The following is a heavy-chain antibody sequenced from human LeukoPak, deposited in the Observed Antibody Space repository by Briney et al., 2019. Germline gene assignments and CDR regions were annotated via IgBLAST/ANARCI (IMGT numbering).Heavy chain of an antibody. Sequence: SETLSLTCAVYGGSFSGYYWSWIRRPPGKGLEWIGEINHSGSTNYNPSLKSRVTISVDTSKNQFSLKLSSVTAADTAVYYCARGDCSSTSCYLDYWGQGTLVTVSS. J-gene: IGHJ4*02. CDR1: GGSFSGYY. V-gene: IGHV4-34*01. CDR3: ARGDCSSTSCYLDY. D-gene: IGHD2-2*01. CDR2: INHSGST.